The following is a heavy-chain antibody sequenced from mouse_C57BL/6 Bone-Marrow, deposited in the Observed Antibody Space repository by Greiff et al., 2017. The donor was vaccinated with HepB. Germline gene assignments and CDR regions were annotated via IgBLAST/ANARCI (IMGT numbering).Heavy chain of an antibody. CDR2: IYPGDGDT. V-gene: IGHV1-82*01. CDR1: GYAFSSSW. Sequence: QVQLQQSGPELVKPGASVKISCKASGYAFSSSWMNWVKQRPGKGLEWIGRIYPGDGDTNYNGKFKGKATLTADKSSSTAYMQLSSLTSEDSAVYFCARRYYCYDNYAMDYWGQGTSVTVSS. D-gene: IGHD2-2*01. J-gene: IGHJ4*01. CDR3: ARRYYCYDNYAMDY.